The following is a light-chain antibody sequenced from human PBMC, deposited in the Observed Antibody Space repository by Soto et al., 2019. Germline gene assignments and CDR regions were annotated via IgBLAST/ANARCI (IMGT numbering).Light chain of an antibody. J-gene: IGLJ3*02. V-gene: IGLV2-23*02. CDR2: EVT. CDR1: NSDVGNYNL. Sequence: QSVLTQPASVSGSPGQSITISCTGTNSDVGNYNLVSWYQHHPGEAPKLLIYEVTKRPSGVSNRFSGSKSGNTASLTISGLQAEDDGDYYCCSFAGSNTFWVFGGGTQLTVL. CDR3: CSFAGSNTFWV.